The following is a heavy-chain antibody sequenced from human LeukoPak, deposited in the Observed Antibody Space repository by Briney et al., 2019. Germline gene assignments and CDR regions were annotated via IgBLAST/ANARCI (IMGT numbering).Heavy chain of an antibody. V-gene: IGHV3-23*01. D-gene: IGHD6-19*01. CDR2: ISGSGDRT. J-gene: IGHJ4*02. CDR3: AKDRIPVAGRQDIWDY. Sequence: GGSLRLSCVGAGFTFSNYAMTWVRQAPGKGLGWVSGISGSGDRTYYADSVKGRFTISRDNSKNTLYLQMNSLTDDDSTVYYCAKDRIPVAGRQDIWDYWGQGTLVTVSS. CDR1: GFTFSNYA.